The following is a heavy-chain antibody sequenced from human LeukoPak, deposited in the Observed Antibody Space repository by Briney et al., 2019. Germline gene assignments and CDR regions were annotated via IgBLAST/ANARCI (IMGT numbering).Heavy chain of an antibody. CDR3: AGSTYYYDSSGYYGPY. CDR1: GGTLSSYA. D-gene: IGHD3-22*01. Sequence: ASVKVSCKASGGTLSSYAISWVRQAPGQGLEWMGGIIPIFGTANYAQKFQGRVTITADKSTSTAYMELSSLRSEDTAVYYCAGSTYYYDSSGYYGPYWGQGTLVTVSS. V-gene: IGHV1-69*06. J-gene: IGHJ4*02. CDR2: IIPIFGTA.